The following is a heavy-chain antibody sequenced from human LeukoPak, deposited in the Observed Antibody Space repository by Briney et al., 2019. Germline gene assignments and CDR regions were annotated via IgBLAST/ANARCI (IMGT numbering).Heavy chain of an antibody. CDR1: GFTFSSYW. D-gene: IGHD4-17*01. V-gene: IGHV3-7*03. J-gene: IGHJ4*02. Sequence: GESLRLSCAASGFTFSSYWMSWVRQAPGKGLEWVANIKQDGSEKYYVDSVKGRFTISRDNAKNSLYLQMNSLRAEDTAVYYCARDRTSTVTRVFDYWGQGTLVTVSS. CDR3: ARDRTSTVTRVFDY. CDR2: IKQDGSEK.